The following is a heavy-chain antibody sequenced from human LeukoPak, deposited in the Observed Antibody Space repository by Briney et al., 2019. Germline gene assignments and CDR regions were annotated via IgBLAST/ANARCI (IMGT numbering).Heavy chain of an antibody. CDR3: ASSLAAVGGSAFFDY. J-gene: IGHJ4*02. V-gene: IGHV6-1*01. Sequence: SQTLSLTCAISGVIVSSDSASWSWVRQSPSRGLEWLGRTYYRSKWYNDYAGSVKGRIAINPDTSKNHFSLQLHSVTPEDTAVYYCASSLAAVGGSAFFDYWGQGILVTVSS. CDR1: GVIVSSDSAS. D-gene: IGHD6-19*01. CDR2: TYYRSKWYN.